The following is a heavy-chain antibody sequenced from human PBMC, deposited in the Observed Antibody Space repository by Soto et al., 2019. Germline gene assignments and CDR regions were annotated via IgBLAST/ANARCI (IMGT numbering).Heavy chain of an antibody. V-gene: IGHV4-34*01. CDR2: INHSGST. Sequence: SETLSLTCAVYGGSFSGYYWSWIRQPPGKGLEWIGEINHSGSTNYNPSLKSRVTISVDTSKNQFSLKLSSVTAADTAVYYCATSKRVSTYYDYVWGSSSPPSFDYWGQGTLVTVSS. CDR3: ATSKRVSTYYDYVWGSSSPPSFDY. CDR1: GGSFSGYY. J-gene: IGHJ4*02. D-gene: IGHD3-16*01.